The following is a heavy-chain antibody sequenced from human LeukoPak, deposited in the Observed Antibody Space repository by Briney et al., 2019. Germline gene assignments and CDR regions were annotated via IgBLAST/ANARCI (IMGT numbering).Heavy chain of an antibody. V-gene: IGHV3-53*01. CDR3: TRVGYIDEGIDY. J-gene: IGHJ4*02. CDR2: IYSGGST. D-gene: IGHD5-24*01. CDR1: GFTVSSNY. Sequence: GGSLRLSCAASGFTVSSNYMSWVRQAPGKGLEWVSVIYSGGSTYYADSVKGRFTISRDNSKNSLYLQMNSLRAEDTAIYYCTRVGYIDEGIDYWGQGTLVTVSS.